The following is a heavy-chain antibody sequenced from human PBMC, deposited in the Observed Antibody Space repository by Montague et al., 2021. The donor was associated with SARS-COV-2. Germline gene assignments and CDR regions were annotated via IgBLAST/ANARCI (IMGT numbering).Heavy chain of an antibody. CDR1: GASISSANDY. Sequence: TWSLTCSVSGASISSANDYWTWIRQPAGKGLEWIGHISTSGSSSYNPSLKSRVTIILDTSKQQFSLELTSVTAADTAVYYCARDRRGMAMAGRAYYYYYMDVWGKGTTVTVSS. V-gene: IGHV4-61*09. CDR2: ISTSGSS. J-gene: IGHJ6*03. D-gene: IGHD6-19*01. CDR3: ARDRRGMAMAGRAYYYYYMDV.